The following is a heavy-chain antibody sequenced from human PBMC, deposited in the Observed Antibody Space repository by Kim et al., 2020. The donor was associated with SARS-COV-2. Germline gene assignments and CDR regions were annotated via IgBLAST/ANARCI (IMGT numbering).Heavy chain of an antibody. CDR2: ITSSSSVI. Sequence: GGSLRLSCAASGFTFSSYSMNWVRQAPGKGLEWVSYITSSSSVIHYADSLRGRFTISRDNARNSLYLQVSRLRDDDTAVYYCARVVYGSASYLDYWGQGNLGTVSS. J-gene: IGHJ4*02. CDR1: GFTFSSYS. D-gene: IGHD3-10*01. CDR3: ARVVYGSASYLDY. V-gene: IGHV3-48*02.